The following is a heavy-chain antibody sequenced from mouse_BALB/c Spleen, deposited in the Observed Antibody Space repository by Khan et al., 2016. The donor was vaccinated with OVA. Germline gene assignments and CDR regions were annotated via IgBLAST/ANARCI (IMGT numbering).Heavy chain of an antibody. J-gene: IGHJ3*01. Sequence: EVELVESGGGLVKPGGSLKLSCAASGFTFSDYYMYWVRQTPEKRLEWVATISDGGSYTYYPDSVKGRFTLSRDDAKHNRYLQMSSLQSGDTAMYYCARGYYGDPFAYWGQGTLVTISA. D-gene: IGHD2-13*01. CDR2: ISDGGSYT. CDR1: GFTFSDYY. V-gene: IGHV5-4*02. CDR3: ARGYYGDPFAY.